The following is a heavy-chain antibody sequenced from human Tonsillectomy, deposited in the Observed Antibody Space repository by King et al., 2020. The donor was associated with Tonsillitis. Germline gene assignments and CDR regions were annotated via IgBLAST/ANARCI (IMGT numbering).Heavy chain of an antibody. CDR3: ARAGFPMVQGVIIRSIDYFDY. V-gene: IGHV1-69*04. CDR2: IIPILGIA. J-gene: IGHJ4*02. Sequence: QLVQSGAEVKKPGSSVKVSCKASGGTFSSYAISWLRQAPGQGLEWMGRIIPILGIANHAQKFQGRVTITADKSTRTAYIELGSLSSEDTAVYYFARAGFPMVQGVIIRSIDYFDYWGQGTLVTVSS. D-gene: IGHD3-10*01. CDR1: GGTFSSYA.